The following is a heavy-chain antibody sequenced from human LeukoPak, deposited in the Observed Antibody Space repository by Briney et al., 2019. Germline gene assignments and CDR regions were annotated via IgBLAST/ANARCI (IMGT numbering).Heavy chain of an antibody. J-gene: IGHJ4*02. V-gene: IGHV3-7*01. CDR3: SRSLDY. Sequence: GGSLRLSCTASGFPFGGYWMDWVRQAPGKGMEWVANINQDGSTQYYAASVKGRFTISRDNAKSSLYLQMNILRAEDTAVYYCSRSLDYLGQGALVTVSS. CDR2: INQDGSTQ. CDR1: GFPFGGYW.